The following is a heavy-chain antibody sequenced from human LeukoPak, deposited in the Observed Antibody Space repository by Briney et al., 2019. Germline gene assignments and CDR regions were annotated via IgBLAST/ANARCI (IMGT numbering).Heavy chain of an antibody. CDR2: IYHSGST. J-gene: IGHJ4*02. Sequence: SETLSLTCAVSGGSTSSGGYSWSWIRQPPGKGLEWIGYIYHSGSTYYIPSLKSRVTISVDRSKNQFSLKLSSVTAADTAVYYCARGHSKYYYGSGSFPDFDYWGQGTLVTVSS. D-gene: IGHD3-10*01. CDR3: ARGHSKYYYGSGSFPDFDY. CDR1: GGSTSSGGYS. V-gene: IGHV4-30-2*01.